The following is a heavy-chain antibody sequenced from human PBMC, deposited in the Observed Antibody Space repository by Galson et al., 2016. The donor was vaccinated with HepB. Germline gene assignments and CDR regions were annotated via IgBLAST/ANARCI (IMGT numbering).Heavy chain of an antibody. CDR2: IEIYHSGST. CDR1: GGSISSSSYY. D-gene: IGHD3-9*01. Sequence: SETLSLTCTVSGGSISSSSYYWGWIRQPPGKGLEWIGEIEIYHSGSTNCNPSLKSRVTISVDKSKNQFSLKLSSVTAADTAVYYCARGLDFLTGTYYFYYYGMDVWGQGTTVTVSS. CDR3: ARGLDFLTGTYYFYYYGMDV. V-gene: IGHV4-39*07. J-gene: IGHJ6*02.